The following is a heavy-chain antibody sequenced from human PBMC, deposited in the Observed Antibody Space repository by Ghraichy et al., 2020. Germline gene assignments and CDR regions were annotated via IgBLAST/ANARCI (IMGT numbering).Heavy chain of an antibody. CDR3: ARGVVAGTWTFDI. J-gene: IGHJ3*02. D-gene: IGHD6-19*01. V-gene: IGHV3-66*01. CDR2: IYTAGDT. Sequence: GGSLRLSCVASGFTVRSNYMSWVRQAPGEGLEWVSLIYTAGDTTHADSVKGRFTISRDNSKNTLHLQMNSLRAEDTAVYYCARGVVAGTWTFDIWCQGTMVTVSS. CDR1: GFTVRSNY.